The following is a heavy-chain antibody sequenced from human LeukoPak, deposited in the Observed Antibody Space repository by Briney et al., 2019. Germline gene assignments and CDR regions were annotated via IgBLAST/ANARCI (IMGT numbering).Heavy chain of an antibody. V-gene: IGHV1-69*01. Sequence: SLKVSCKASGGTFSSYAISWVRQAPGHGLEWMGGIIPICGTANYAQKFQGRVTITADESTSTAYMELSSLRSEDTAVYYCARHRYFWSGYYYYSYYYMDVWGKGTTVTVSS. D-gene: IGHD3-3*01. CDR2: IIPICGTA. CDR1: GGTFSSYA. CDR3: ARHRYFWSGYYYYSYYYMDV. J-gene: IGHJ6*03.